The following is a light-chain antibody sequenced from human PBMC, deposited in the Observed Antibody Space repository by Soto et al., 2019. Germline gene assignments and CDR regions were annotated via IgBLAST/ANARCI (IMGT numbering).Light chain of an antibody. J-gene: IGKJ1*01. CDR2: AAS. Sequence: IQVTQANYSLSSYFLYRFGICWLASQGIHNYLAWYQHKPGKVPRLLIYAASALQSGVPSRFSASGSGTDFTLTISSLQPEDIGTYYCQQYNGAPWTFGQGTKVDIK. CDR3: QQYNGAPWT. CDR1: QGIHNY. V-gene: IGKV1-27*01.